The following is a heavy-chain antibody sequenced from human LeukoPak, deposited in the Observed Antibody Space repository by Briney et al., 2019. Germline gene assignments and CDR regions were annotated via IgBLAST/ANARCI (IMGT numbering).Heavy chain of an antibody. CDR3: ARVLARYGNLDY. J-gene: IGHJ4*02. D-gene: IGHD1-14*01. CDR2: INPDSGGT. Sequence: ASVKVSCKASGYTFTDYYIHWVRQAPGQGLEWMGWINPDSGGTNYTQKFQGRVTMTRDTSISTAYLELNRLTSDDTAVYYCARVLARYGNLDYWGQGILVTVSS. V-gene: IGHV1-2*02. CDR1: GYTFTDYY.